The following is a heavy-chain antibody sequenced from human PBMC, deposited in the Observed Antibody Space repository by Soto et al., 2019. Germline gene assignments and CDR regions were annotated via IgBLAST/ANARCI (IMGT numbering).Heavy chain of an antibody. J-gene: IGHJ4*02. D-gene: IGHD3-10*01. CDR3: ARYGDFSY. CDR1: GFKFGNYW. CDR2: INQNASER. Sequence: GGSLRLSCAASGFKFGNYWMSWIRRAPGKGLEWVANINQNASERYYVDPVKGRFTISRDNVENSLSLQMDSLRVDDTAVYYCARYGDFSYWGRGTQVTVSS. V-gene: IGHV3-7*03.